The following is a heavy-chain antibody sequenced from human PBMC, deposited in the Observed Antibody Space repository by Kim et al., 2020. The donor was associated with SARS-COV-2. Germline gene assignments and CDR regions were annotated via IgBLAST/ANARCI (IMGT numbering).Heavy chain of an antibody. Sequence: SETLSLTCAVYGGSFSGYYWSWIRQPPGKGLEWIGEINHSGSTNYNPSLKSRVTISVDTSKNQFSLKLSSVPAADTAVYYCASRGTLWFGELRSDVWGQGTTVTVSS. CDR2: INHSGST. D-gene: IGHD3-10*01. CDR1: GGSFSGYY. V-gene: IGHV4-34*01. CDR3: ASRGTLWFGELRSDV. J-gene: IGHJ6*02.